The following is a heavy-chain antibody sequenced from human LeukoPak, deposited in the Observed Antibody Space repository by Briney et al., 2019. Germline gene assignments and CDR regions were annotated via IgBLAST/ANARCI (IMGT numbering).Heavy chain of an antibody. J-gene: IGHJ4*02. CDR2: ISSSGST. V-gene: IGHV4-4*07. CDR3: AREGRSTTDAY. D-gene: IGHD1-14*01. CDR1: GASVSSYY. Sequence: SETLSLTCSVSGASVSSYYWTWIRQPAGKGLEWIGRISSSGSTNYNPSLKSRVTMSVDTSENQFSLKLSSVTAADTAVYYCAREGRSTTDAYWGQGTLSPSPQ.